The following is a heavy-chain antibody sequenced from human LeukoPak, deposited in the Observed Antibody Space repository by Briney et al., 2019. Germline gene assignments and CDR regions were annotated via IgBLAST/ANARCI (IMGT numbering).Heavy chain of an antibody. V-gene: IGHV3-33*08. CDR2: TWYDGSKK. CDR1: GFTFSNYG. Sequence: PGGSLRLSCVASGFTFSNYGMHWVRQAPGKGLEWVAVTWYDGSKKDYEDSVKGRFTISRDNSKNTLYLQMNSLRGDDTAVYYCARDGDDYIWGSYRNSNWFDPWGQGTLVTVSS. D-gene: IGHD3-16*02. CDR3: ARDGDDYIWGSYRNSNWFDP. J-gene: IGHJ5*02.